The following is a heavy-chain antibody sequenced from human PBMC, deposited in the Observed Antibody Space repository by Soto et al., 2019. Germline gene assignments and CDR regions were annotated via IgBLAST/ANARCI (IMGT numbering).Heavy chain of an antibody. Sequence: ASVKVSCKASGYTFTGYYMHWVRQAPGQGLEWMGWINPNSGGTNYAQKFQGWVTMTRDTSISTAYMELSRLRSDDTAVYYCARVGNYHYYGMDVWGQGTTVTVSS. CDR2: INPNSGGT. CDR1: GYTFTGYY. V-gene: IGHV1-2*04. CDR3: ARVGNYHYYGMDV. D-gene: IGHD1-26*01. J-gene: IGHJ6*02.